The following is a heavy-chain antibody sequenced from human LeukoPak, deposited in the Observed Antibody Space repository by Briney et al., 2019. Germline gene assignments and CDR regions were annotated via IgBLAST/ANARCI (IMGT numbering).Heavy chain of an antibody. CDR2: IYYSGST. CDR1: GGSISSSSYY. V-gene: IGHV4-31*03. Sequence: PSETLSLTCTVSGGSISSSSYYWGWIRQHPGKGLEWIGYIYYSGSTYYNPSLKSRVTISVDTSKNQFSLKLSSVTAADTAVYYCARYKTVTYFDYWGQGTLVTVSS. J-gene: IGHJ4*02. CDR3: ARYKTVTYFDY. D-gene: IGHD4-17*01.